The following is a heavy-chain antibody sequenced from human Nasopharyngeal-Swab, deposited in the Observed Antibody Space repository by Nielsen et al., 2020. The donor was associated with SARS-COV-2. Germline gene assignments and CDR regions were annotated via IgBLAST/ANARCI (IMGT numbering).Heavy chain of an antibody. J-gene: IGHJ3*02. Sequence: LRLSCTVSGGSISSGSYYWSWIRQHPGKGLEWMGYIYYSGSTYYNPSLKSRVTISVDTSKNQFSLKLSSVTAADTAVYYCARARITMIVVVDAFDIWGQGTMVTVSS. CDR1: GGSISSGSYY. D-gene: IGHD3-22*01. V-gene: IGHV4-31*03. CDR2: IYYSGST. CDR3: ARARITMIVVVDAFDI.